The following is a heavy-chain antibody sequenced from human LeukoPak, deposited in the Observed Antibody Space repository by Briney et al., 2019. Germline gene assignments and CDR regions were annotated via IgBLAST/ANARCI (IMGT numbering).Heavy chain of an antibody. CDR3: ARAEVVVVAAWGNWFDP. CDR1: GGSFSGYY. CDR2: INHSGST. D-gene: IGHD2-15*01. J-gene: IGHJ5*02. V-gene: IGHV4-34*01. Sequence: SETLSLTCAVYGGSFSGYYWSWIRQPPGKGLEWIGEINHSGSTNYNPSLKSRVTISVDTSKNQFSLKLSSVTAAGTAVYYCARAEVVVVAAWGNWFDPWGQGTLVTVSS.